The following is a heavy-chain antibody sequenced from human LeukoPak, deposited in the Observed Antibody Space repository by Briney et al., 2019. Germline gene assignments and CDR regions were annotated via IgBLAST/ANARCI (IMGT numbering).Heavy chain of an antibody. CDR2: INHSGST. V-gene: IGHV4-34*01. CDR3: AKATSIYCGGDCYEQDAFDI. J-gene: IGHJ3*02. D-gene: IGHD2-21*02. Sequence: SETLSLTCTISGDSTNTYFWSWIRQPPGKGLEWIGEINHSGSTNYNPSLKSRVTISVDTSKNQFSLKLSSVTAADTAVYYCAKATSIYCGGDCYEQDAFDIWGQGTMVTVSS. CDR1: GDSTNTYF.